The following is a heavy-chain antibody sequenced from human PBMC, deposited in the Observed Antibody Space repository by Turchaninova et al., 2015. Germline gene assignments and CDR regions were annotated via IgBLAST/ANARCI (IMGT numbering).Heavy chain of an antibody. CDR2: FDPYDGET. J-gene: IGHJ3*02. Sequence: QVQLVQSGAEVKKPGASVKVSCKVSGSTLTELSMHWVRQAPGQGLGWMGGFDPYDGETIYAKKFQGRVTVTEDTSTDTAYMELSSLRSEDTAVYYCATDRVTVFDIWGQGTMVTVSS. CDR3: ATDRVTVFDI. CDR1: GSTLTELS. V-gene: IGHV1-24*01. D-gene: IGHD2-21*02.